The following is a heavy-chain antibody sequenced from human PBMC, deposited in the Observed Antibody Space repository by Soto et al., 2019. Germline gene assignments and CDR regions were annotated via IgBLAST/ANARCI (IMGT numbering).Heavy chain of an antibody. CDR1: GYTLTELS. D-gene: IGHD2-15*01. Sequence: ASVKVSCKVSGYTLTELSMHWVRQPPGKGLEWMGGFDPEEAETIYARRFQGRVTMTEDTAADTAYMDLRSLRSEDTAVYYCAAGVVPYGMDVWGQGTTVTVSS. CDR3: AAGVVPYGMDV. V-gene: IGHV1-24*01. CDR2: FDPEEAET. J-gene: IGHJ6*02.